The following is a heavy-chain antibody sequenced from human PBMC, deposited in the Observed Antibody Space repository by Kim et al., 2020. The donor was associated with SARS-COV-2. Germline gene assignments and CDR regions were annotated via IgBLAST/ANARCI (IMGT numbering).Heavy chain of an antibody. Sequence: SGSGGNTYYADTVKGRFTISRDNSKNTVYLQMNSLRAEDTAVYYCALLPLYWGQGTLVTVSS. CDR2: SGSGGNT. J-gene: IGHJ4*02. V-gene: IGHV3-23*01. CDR3: ALLPLY.